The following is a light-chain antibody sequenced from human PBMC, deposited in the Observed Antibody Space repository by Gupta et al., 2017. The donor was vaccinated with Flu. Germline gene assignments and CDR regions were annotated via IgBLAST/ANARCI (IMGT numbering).Light chain of an antibody. V-gene: IGLV2-11*01. CDR2: DVS. J-gene: IGLJ2*01. CDR1: SDVGNYNY. CDR3: CSYAGTYTFEV. Sequence: SDVGNYNYVSWYQQHPGKAPKLMIFDVSKRPSGVPDRFSGSKSGNTASLTISGLQADDEADYYCCSYAGTYTFEVFGGGTKLTVL.